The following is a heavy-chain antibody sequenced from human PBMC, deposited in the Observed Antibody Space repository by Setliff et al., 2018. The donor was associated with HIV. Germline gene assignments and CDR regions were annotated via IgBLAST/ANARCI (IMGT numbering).Heavy chain of an antibody. D-gene: IGHD4-17*01. J-gene: IGHJ4*02. CDR3: VRDDYGYNGKGFDY. Sequence: TSETLSLTCTVSGGSISSGSYYWSWIRQPAGKGLEWIGRIYTSGSTNYNPSLKSRVTISVDTSKNQFSLKLSSVTAADTAMYYCVRDDYGYNGKGFDYWGPGTLVTVSS. CDR1: GGSISSGSYY. CDR2: IYTSGST. V-gene: IGHV4-61*02.